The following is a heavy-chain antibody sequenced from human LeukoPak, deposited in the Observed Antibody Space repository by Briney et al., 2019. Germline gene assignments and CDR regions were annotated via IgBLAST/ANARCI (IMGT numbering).Heavy chain of an antibody. V-gene: IGHV1-18*01. D-gene: IGHD1-26*01. Sequence: ASVKVSCKASGYTFTSYDISWVRQAAGQGLEWMGWINTYNGNTDYAQRLQGRVTMTTDTSTSTAYMELRNLRSDDTAVYYCAREQKSIGSYFNYWGQGTLVTVSS. CDR1: GYTFTSYD. J-gene: IGHJ4*02. CDR2: INTYNGNT. CDR3: AREQKSIGSYFNY.